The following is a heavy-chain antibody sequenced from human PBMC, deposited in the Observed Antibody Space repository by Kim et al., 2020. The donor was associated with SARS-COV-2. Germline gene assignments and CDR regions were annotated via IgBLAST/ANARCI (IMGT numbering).Heavy chain of an antibody. CDR1: GYTFTSYD. J-gene: IGHJ6*03. CDR3: ARGPRTIFGVVNGYYYYYMDV. CDR2: MNPNSGNT. D-gene: IGHD3-3*01. V-gene: IGHV1-8*01. Sequence: ASVKVSCKASGYTFTSYDINWVRQATGQGLEWMGWMNPNSGNTGYAQKFQGRVTTTRNTSISTAYMELSSLRSEDTAVYYCARGPRTIFGVVNGYYYYYMDVWGEGTTVTASS.